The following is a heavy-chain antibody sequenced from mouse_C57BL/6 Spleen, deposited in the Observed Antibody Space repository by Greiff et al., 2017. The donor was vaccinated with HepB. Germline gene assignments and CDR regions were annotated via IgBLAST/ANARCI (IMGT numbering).Heavy chain of an antibody. CDR2: ISYDGSN. D-gene: IGHD2-4*01. Sequence: EESGPGLVKPSQSLSLTCSVTGYSITSGYYWNWIRQFPGNKLEWMGYISYDGSNNYNPSLKNRISITRDTSKNQFFLKLNSVTTEDTATYYCARYDYDSLFDYWGQGTTLTVSS. J-gene: IGHJ2*01. V-gene: IGHV3-6*01. CDR3: ARYDYDSLFDY. CDR1: GYSITSGYY.